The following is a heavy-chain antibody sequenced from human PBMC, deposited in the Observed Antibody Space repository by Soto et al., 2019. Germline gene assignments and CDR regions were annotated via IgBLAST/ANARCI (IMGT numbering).Heavy chain of an antibody. CDR1: GFTFSSYA. J-gene: IGHJ5*02. CDR3: AKGRSGSGRNNWFDP. D-gene: IGHD3-10*01. V-gene: IGHV3-23*01. CDR2: IGGSAGST. Sequence: VGSLRLSCAASGFTFSSYAMNWVRQAPGKGLEWVSTIGGSAGSTYYADSVKGRFTISRDNSKNTLYLQMNSLRAEDTALYYCAKGRSGSGRNNWFDPWRQGTLVTVSS.